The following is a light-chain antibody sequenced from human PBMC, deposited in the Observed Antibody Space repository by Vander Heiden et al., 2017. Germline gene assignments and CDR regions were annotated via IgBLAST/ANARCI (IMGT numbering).Light chain of an antibody. J-gene: IGKJ1*01. Sequence: VITPSSATVRVTTGDRATHSCRDSQSDSSNLAWYQQKPGQAPRLLIYGASTRATGIPDRFSGSGSGTEFTLTISSLQSEDVAVYYCQQYNNWPRTFGQGTKVEIK. V-gene: IGKV3-15*01. CDR3: QQYNNWPRT. CDR2: GAS. CDR1: QSDSSN.